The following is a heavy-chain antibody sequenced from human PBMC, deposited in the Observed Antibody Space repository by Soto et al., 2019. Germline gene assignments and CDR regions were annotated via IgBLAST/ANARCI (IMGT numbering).Heavy chain of an antibody. CDR3: AKRSGSYYYFDY. D-gene: IGHD1-26*01. CDR1: GFTFSSYA. Sequence: GGSLRLSCAASGFTFSSYAMHWVRQAPGKGLEWVSAISSSGGNTYYADSVKGRFTISRDNSKNTLYLQMNSLRAEDTAIYYCAKRSGSYYYFDYWGQGTLVTVSS. V-gene: IGHV3-23*01. CDR2: ISSSGGNT. J-gene: IGHJ4*02.